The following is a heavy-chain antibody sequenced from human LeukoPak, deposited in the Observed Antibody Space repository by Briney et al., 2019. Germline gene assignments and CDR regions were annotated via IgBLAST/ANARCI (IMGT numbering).Heavy chain of an antibody. CDR2: TYYRAKWYN. J-gene: IGHJ2*01. V-gene: IGHV6-1*01. CDR1: GDTVSSNSAA. CDR3: ARGVGAYWYFDL. Sequence: SQTLSLTCALSGDTVSSNSAAWDWITQSPSRGLEWLVRTYYRAKWYNDYAVSVKIRITINPEPSKNQFSPQLNPVTPEDTAVYYCARGVGAYWYFDLWGRGTLVTVSS.